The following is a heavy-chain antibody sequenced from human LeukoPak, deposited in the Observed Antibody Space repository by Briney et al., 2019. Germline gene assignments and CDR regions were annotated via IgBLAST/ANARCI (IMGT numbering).Heavy chain of an antibody. V-gene: IGHV7-4-1*02. J-gene: IGHJ6*03. D-gene: IGHD1-14*01. Sequence: ASVKVSCKASGYTFTSYAMNWVRQAPGQGLEWMGWINTNTGNPAYAQGFTGRFVFSLDTSVSTAYLQISSLKAEDTAVYYCARTAGGAYYYYYYMDVWGKGTTVTVSS. CDR2: INTNTGNP. CDR3: ARTAGGAYYYYYYMDV. CDR1: GYTFTSYA.